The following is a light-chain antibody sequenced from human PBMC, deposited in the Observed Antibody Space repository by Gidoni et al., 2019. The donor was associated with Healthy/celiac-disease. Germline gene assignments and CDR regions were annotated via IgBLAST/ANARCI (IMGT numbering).Light chain of an antibody. V-gene: IGKV1-39*01. J-gene: IGKJ1*01. CDR2: VAS. Sequence: DIQMTQSPSSLSASVGDRVTITCRASQSISSYLNWYQQRPGKAPKVLMYVASSLQTRVPSRFSGSGSGTDFTLTISSLQPEDFATYYCQQSYSTPWTFGQGTKVEIK. CDR3: QQSYSTPWT. CDR1: QSISSY.